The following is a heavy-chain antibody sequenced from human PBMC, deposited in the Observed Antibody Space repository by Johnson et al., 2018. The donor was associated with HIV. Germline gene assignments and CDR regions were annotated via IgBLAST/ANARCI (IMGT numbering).Heavy chain of an antibody. Sequence: VQLVESGGGLVQPGGSLRLSCAASGFTFSSYWMSWVRQAPGKGLEWVANIKQDGSEKYYVDSVKGRFTISRDNAKNSLYLQMNSLRAEDTAGYYCARRFWDSSGPGALDIWGQGTMVTVSS. CDR2: IKQDGSEK. D-gene: IGHD3-22*01. CDR3: ARRFWDSSGPGALDI. CDR1: GFTFSSYW. J-gene: IGHJ3*02. V-gene: IGHV3-7*01.